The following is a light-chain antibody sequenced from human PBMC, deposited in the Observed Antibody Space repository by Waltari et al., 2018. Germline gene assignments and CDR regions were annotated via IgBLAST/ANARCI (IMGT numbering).Light chain of an antibody. CDR1: RTIDTY. Sequence: DVQITQSPSSLSASVGDRVTITCRASRTIDTYLNWYQQKPGKAPTLLIHTASTLQTGVPSRFTGSGSGTGFTLTISGLQVEDIATYYCQQSSTTPPTFGQGTKIELK. V-gene: IGKV1-39*01. J-gene: IGKJ1*01. CDR2: TAS. CDR3: QQSSTTPPT.